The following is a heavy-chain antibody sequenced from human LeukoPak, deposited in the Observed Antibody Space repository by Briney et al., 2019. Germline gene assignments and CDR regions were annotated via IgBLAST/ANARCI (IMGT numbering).Heavy chain of an antibody. V-gene: IGHV3-72*01. CDR1: GFTFSDRY. CDR2: TRNKANSYTT. CDR3: ARDYTGYFP. J-gene: IGHJ5*02. Sequence: GGSLRLSCAASGFTFSDRYMDWVRQAPGKGLEWVGRTRNKANSYTTEYAASVKGRFTISRDNAKNSLYLQMNSLRAEDTAVYYCARDYTGYFPWGQGTLVIVSS. D-gene: IGHD3-9*01.